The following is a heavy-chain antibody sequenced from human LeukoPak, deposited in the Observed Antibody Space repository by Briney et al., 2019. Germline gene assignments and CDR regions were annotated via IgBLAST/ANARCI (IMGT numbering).Heavy chain of an antibody. V-gene: IGHV4-34*01. D-gene: IGHD5-24*01. CDR2: INHSGST. J-gene: IGHJ3*02. Sequence: SETLSLTCAVYGGSFSGYYWSWIRQPPGKGLERIGEINHSGSTNYNPSLKSRVTISIDTSKNQFSLRLSSVTAADTAVYYCVRGVGSLRKREAFDIWGQGIMVTVSS. CDR3: VRGVGSLRKREAFDI. CDR1: GGSFSGYY.